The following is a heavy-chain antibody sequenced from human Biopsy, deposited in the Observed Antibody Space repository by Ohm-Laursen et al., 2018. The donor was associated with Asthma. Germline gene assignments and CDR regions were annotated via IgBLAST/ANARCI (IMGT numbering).Heavy chain of an antibody. Sequence: SLRLSCAASGFTFRSYAMHWVRQAPGKGLEWVAVGGSYYDGGLKYYADSVNGRFTVSRDDSKNTLYLQMNSLRAEDTAVYYCARDREYSSGWYQPLFDYWGQGTLVTVSS. CDR3: ARDREYSSGWYQPLFDY. CDR1: GFTFRSYA. J-gene: IGHJ4*02. CDR2: GGSYYDGGLK. V-gene: IGHV3-30-3*01. D-gene: IGHD6-19*01.